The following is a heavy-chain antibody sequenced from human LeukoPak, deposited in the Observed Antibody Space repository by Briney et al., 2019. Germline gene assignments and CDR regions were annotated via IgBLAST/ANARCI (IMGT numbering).Heavy chain of an antibody. J-gene: IGHJ6*03. CDR3: AGQSTTRYYYYYMDV. CDR2: IYYSGST. D-gene: IGHD1-7*01. CDR1: GDSISSTNYY. V-gene: IGHV4-39*07. Sequence: SETLSLTCTVSGDSISSTNYYWGWIRQPPGKGLEWIGSIYYSGSTFNNPSLKSRVTISVDTSKNQFSLKLSSVTAADTAVYYCAGQSTTRYYYYYMDVWGKGTTVTVSS.